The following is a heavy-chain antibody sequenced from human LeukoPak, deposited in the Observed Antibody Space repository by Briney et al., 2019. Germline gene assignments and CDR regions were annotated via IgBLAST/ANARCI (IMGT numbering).Heavy chain of an antibody. D-gene: IGHD3-10*01. CDR1: GNTVTKNY. J-gene: IGHJ4*02. V-gene: IGHV1-46*01. CDR2: INPSGGST. Sequence: ASVKSSSATSGNTVTKNYMHWGRRALGQKNKWMGMINPSGGSTDYAQKFQGRVTITRDTSTSTVYMELSSLRSEDTAMYYCARDKQGGLPLVRGGYFHYWGQGTLVTVSS. CDR3: ARDKQGGLPLVRGGYFHY.